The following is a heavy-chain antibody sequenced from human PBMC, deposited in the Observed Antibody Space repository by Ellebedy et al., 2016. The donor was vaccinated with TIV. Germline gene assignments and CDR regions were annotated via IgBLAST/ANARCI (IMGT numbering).Heavy chain of an antibody. J-gene: IGHJ4*02. V-gene: IGHV4-34*01. Sequence: MPSETLSLTCAVSGGSFSGYYWSWIRQPPGKGLEWIGTFNHSGSTNYNPSLKSRVTISVDTSKNQLSLKLSSVTAADTAVYYCARAVFGTKFDFWGQGTLVTVSS. D-gene: IGHD1-14*01. CDR1: GGSFSGYY. CDR2: FNHSGST. CDR3: ARAVFGTKFDF.